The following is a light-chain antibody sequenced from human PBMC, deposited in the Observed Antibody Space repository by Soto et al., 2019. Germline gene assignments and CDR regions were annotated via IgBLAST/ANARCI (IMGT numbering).Light chain of an antibody. CDR2: KAS. J-gene: IGKJ2*01. CDR3: QQSYSTPRP. CDR1: QTIGSW. V-gene: IGKV1-5*03. Sequence: DIQMTQSPSTLSGSVGDRVTITCRASQTIGSWLAWYQQKPGKAPKLLIYKASTLKSGVPSRFSGSGSGTEFTLTISSLQPEDFATYYCQQSYSTPRPFGQGTKVDIK.